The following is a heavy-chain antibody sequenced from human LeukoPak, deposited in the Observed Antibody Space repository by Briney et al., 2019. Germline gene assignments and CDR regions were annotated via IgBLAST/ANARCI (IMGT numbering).Heavy chain of an antibody. J-gene: IGHJ4*02. CDR3: ARADRGYCSGGSCYPGDY. D-gene: IGHD2-15*01. Sequence: ASVKVSCKASGGTFSSYAISWVRQAPGQGLEWMGRIIPILGIANYAQKLQGRVTITADKSTSTAYMELSSLRSEDTAVYYCARADRGYCSGGSCYPGDYWGQGTLVTVSS. CDR1: GGTFSSYA. V-gene: IGHV1-69*04. CDR2: IIPILGIA.